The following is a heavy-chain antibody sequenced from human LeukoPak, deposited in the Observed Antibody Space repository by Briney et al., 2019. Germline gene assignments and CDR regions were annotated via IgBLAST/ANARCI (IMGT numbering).Heavy chain of an antibody. J-gene: IGHJ4*02. CDR2: ISTSRSYT. Sequence: PGGSLRLSCAASGFTFSTYSMSWVRQAPGKGLEWVSSISTSRSYTNYADSLKGRITISRDDAKNSLYLQMNSLRAEDTAVYYCARGYSYGYDYWGQGTLVTVSS. CDR1: GFTFSTYS. CDR3: ARGYSYGYDY. D-gene: IGHD5-18*01. V-gene: IGHV3-21*06.